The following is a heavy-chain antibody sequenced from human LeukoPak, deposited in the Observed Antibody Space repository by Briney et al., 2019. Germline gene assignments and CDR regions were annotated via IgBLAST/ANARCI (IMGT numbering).Heavy chain of an antibody. CDR1: GGTFSSYA. CDR3: ASAIRFLEWPNAFDI. CDR2: IIPILGIA. V-gene: IGHV1-69*04. J-gene: IGHJ3*02. D-gene: IGHD3-3*01. Sequence: SVKVSCKASGGTFSSYAISWVRQAPGQGLEWMGRIIPILGIANYAQKFQGRVTITADKSTSTAYMELSSLRSEDTAVYYCASAIRFLEWPNAFDIWGQGTMVTVSS.